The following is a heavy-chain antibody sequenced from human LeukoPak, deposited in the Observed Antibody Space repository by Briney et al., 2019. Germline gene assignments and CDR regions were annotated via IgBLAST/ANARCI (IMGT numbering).Heavy chain of an antibody. CDR1: GGTFSNYA. CDR3: ARGGDILTEFDY. CDR2: IIPIFGTA. V-gene: IGHV1-69*01. Sequence: ASVKVSCKASGGTFSNYAISWVRQAPGHGLEWMGGIIPIFGTANYAHKFHGRVTITADESTSTDYMELSSLRSEDTAVYYCARGGDILTEFDYWGQGTLVTVSS. D-gene: IGHD3-9*01. J-gene: IGHJ4*02.